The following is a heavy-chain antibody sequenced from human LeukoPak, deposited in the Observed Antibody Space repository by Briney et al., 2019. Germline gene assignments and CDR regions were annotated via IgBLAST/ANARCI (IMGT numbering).Heavy chain of an antibody. CDR1: GGTFSSYA. V-gene: IGHV1-69*04. J-gene: IGHJ3*02. D-gene: IGHD6-6*01. CDR3: ATPHSSSDAFDI. Sequence: GASVKVSCKASGGTFSSYAISWVRQAPGQGLEWMGRIIPILGIANYAQKFQGRVTITADKSTSTAYMELSSLRSEDTAVYYCATPHSSSDAFDIWGQGTMVTVSS. CDR2: IIPILGIA.